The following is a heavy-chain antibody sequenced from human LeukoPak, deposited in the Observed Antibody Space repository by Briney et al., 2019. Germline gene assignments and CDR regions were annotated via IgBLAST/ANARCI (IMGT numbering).Heavy chain of an antibody. Sequence: SVKVSCKASGGTFSSYAISWVRQAPGQGLEWMGGIIPIFGTANYARKFQGRVTITTDESTSTAYMELSSLRSEDTAVYYCASSTYYDFWSRNDAFDIWGQGTMVTVSS. D-gene: IGHD3-3*01. CDR1: GGTFSSYA. CDR2: IIPIFGTA. CDR3: ASSTYYDFWSRNDAFDI. J-gene: IGHJ3*02. V-gene: IGHV1-69*05.